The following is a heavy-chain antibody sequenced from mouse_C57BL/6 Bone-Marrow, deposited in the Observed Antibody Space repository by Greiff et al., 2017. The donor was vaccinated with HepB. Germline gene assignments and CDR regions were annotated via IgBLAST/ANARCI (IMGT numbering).Heavy chain of an antibody. V-gene: IGHV1-64*01. CDR2: IHPNSGST. CDR1: GYTFTSYW. CDR3: ASLITTVVYWYFGV. D-gene: IGHD1-1*01. J-gene: IGHJ1*03. Sequence: QVQLQQPGAELVKPGASVKLSCKASGYTFTSYWMHWVKQRPGQGLEWIGMIHPNSGSTNYNEKFKSKATLTVDKSSSTAYMQLSSLTSEDSAVYYGASLITTVVYWYFGVWGTGTTVTVSS.